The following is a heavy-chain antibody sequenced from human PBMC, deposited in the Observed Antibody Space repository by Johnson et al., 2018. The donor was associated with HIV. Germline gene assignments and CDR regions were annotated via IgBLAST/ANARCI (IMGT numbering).Heavy chain of an antibody. V-gene: IGHV3-9*01. D-gene: IGHD6-19*01. CDR2: ISWNSGSI. CDR1: GFTFDDYA. Sequence: VQLVESGGGLVRPGGSLRLSCAASGFTFDDYAMHWVRQAPGKGLEWVSGISWNSGSIGYADSVKGRFTISRDNAKNSLYVQMNSLRAEDTAVYYCARDRLYSSGWYGTDAFDIWGQGTMVTVSS. CDR3: ARDRLYSSGWYGTDAFDI. J-gene: IGHJ3*02.